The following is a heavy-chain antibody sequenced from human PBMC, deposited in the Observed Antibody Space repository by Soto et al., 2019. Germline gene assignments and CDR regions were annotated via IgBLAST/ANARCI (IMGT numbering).Heavy chain of an antibody. CDR3: DSAVAGTFH. V-gene: IGHV3-66*01. Sequence: EVQLVESGGGLVQPGGSLRLSCAASGFTVSSNYMSWVRQAPGKGLEWVSVIYSGGTTYYADSVKGRFTISRDNSKNTLYLQMHRLTAEDSAVYYCDSAVAGTFHWGQGTLVTVSS. D-gene: IGHD6-19*01. CDR1: GFTVSSNY. J-gene: IGHJ4*02. CDR2: IYSGGTT.